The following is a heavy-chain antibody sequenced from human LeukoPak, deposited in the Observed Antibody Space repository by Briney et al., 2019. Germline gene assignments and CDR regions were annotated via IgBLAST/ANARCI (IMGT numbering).Heavy chain of an antibody. Sequence: ASVKVSCKASGYNFISYYMHWVRQAPGQGLEWMGIINPSGGSASYAQKFQDRVTMTRDTSTSTVYMELSSLKSEDTAVYYCAREDVVLVDAVRYYYYGMDVWGQGTTVTVSS. CDR3: AREDVVLVDAVRYYYYGMDV. CDR2: INPSGGSA. D-gene: IGHD2-8*01. V-gene: IGHV1-46*01. J-gene: IGHJ6*02. CDR1: GYNFISYY.